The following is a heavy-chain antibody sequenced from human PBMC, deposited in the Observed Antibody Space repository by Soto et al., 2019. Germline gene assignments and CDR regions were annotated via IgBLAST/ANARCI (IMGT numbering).Heavy chain of an antibody. D-gene: IGHD4-17*01. Sequence: QVQLQQWGAGLLKPSETLSLTCAVYGGSFSGYYWSWIRQPPGKGLEWIGEIKHSGSTNYNPSLKSRVTISVDTSKNQFSLKLSSVTAADTAVYYWAREHGDYGIHYWGQGTLVTVSS. CDR3: AREHGDYGIHY. CDR2: IKHSGST. CDR1: GGSFSGYY. J-gene: IGHJ4*02. V-gene: IGHV4-34*01.